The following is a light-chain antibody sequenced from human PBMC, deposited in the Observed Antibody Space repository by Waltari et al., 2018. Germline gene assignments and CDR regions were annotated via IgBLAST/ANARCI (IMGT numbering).Light chain of an antibody. CDR3: QAWDSDTVL. CDR1: DLGGKY. J-gene: IGLJ2*01. Sequence: SFELTQPPSLSVSPGQTASISCSGDDLGGKYVSWYQQKPGHPPLVIIFQNRRRSSGIPDRFSGSKSGNTGTLTISGTQAMDEAEYYCQAWDSDTVLFGGGTKLTVL. V-gene: IGLV3-1*01. CDR2: QNR.